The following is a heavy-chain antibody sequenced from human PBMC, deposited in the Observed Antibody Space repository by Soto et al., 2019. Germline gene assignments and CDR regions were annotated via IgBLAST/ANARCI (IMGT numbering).Heavy chain of an antibody. CDR3: AITIVGASAGYFDY. CDR1: GGSVSGDSYY. V-gene: IGHV4-61*01. J-gene: IGHJ4*02. D-gene: IGHD1-26*01. Sequence: SETLSLTCTVSGGSVSGDSYYWSWIRQPPGKGLEWIVYIYYSGSTNYNPSLKSRVTISVDTSKNQFSLKLSSVTAADTAVYYCAITIVGASAGYFDYWGRGTLVTVSS. CDR2: IYYSGST.